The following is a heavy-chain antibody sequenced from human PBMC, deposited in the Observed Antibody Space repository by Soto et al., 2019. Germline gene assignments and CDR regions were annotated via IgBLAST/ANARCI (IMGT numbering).Heavy chain of an antibody. CDR3: VTTTATKYADYYYYGMDV. CDR2: ISSNGGST. V-gene: IGHV3-64*04. D-gene: IGHD4-17*01. Sequence: GGFLRLSCAASGFTFSNYAMHWVRQAPGKGLEYVSAISSNGGSTYYADSVKGRFTISRDNSKNTRYLQSNSLGAEDTAVYYGVTTTATKYADYYYYGMDVWGQGTTVTVSS. J-gene: IGHJ6*02. CDR1: GFTFSNYA.